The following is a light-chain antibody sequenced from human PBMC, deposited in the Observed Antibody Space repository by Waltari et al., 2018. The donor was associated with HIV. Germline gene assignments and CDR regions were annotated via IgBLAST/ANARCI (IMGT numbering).Light chain of an antibody. V-gene: IGKV1-39*01. CDR3: QESSGNSRT. Sequence: DIQMTQSPSSLSASVGDRVTITCRASQSIGSSLNWYQQKPGKAPNLLIYTTRRLQGGVPSRFSGTRSGTNFTLTIDSLQPEDFATYYCQESSGNSRTFGQGTKL. CDR2: TTR. J-gene: IGKJ2*01. CDR1: QSIGSS.